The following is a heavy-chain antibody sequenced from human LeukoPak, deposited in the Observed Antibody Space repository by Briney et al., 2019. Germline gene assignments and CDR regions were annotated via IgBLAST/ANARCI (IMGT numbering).Heavy chain of an antibody. D-gene: IGHD2-15*01. V-gene: IGHV3-21*01. CDR1: GFTFSTHT. J-gene: IGHJ4*02. CDR3: AKVPLMNIVVVVAATQDDY. Sequence: GGSLRLSCAASGFTFSTHTMNWVRQAPGKGLEWVSSINSSSTSILYAASVKGRFTISRDIAKNSLYLRINSLTSEDTAVYFCAKVPLMNIVVVVAATQDDYWGQGTLVTVSS. CDR2: INSSSTSI.